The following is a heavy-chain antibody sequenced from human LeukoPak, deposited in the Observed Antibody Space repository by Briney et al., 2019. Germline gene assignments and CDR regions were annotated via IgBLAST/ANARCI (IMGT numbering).Heavy chain of an antibody. D-gene: IGHD1-26*01. CDR1: GFTVSSNY. V-gene: IGHV3-53*05. J-gene: IGHJ6*02. CDR2: IYSGGST. Sequence: GGSLRLSCAASGFTVSSNYMSWVRQAPGEGLEWVSVIYSGGSTYYADSVKGRFTTSRDNSKNTLYLQMNSLRAEDTAVYYCARVLGYYYAMDVWGQGTTVTVSS. CDR3: ARVLGYYYAMDV.